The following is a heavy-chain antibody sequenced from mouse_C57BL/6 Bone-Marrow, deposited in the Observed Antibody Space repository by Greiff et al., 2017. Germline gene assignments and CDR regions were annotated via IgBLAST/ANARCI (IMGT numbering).Heavy chain of an antibody. J-gene: IGHJ4*01. D-gene: IGHD2-4*01. V-gene: IGHV1-64*01. CDR2: MHPNGGSP. CDR3: ARSYDYDDYTMDY. Sequence: QVQLQQPGPELVKPGASVKLSCKASGYTFTNDWMHWVKQRPGQGLEWIGMMHPNGGSPDYNEKFKSGATLSVDKSSRTDYMELSRLTSEDYAVYYCARSYDYDDYTMDYWGQGTSVTVSS. CDR1: GYTFTNDW.